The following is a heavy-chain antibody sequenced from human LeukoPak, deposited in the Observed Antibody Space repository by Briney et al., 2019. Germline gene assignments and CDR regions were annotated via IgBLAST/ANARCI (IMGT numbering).Heavy chain of an antibody. J-gene: IGHJ5*02. CDR2: INHSGST. CDR1: GGSFSDYY. V-gene: IGHV4-34*01. D-gene: IGHD6-19*01. CDR3: ARSRRLSESNWFDP. Sequence: SETLSLTCAVYGGSFSDYYWSWIRQPPGKGLEWIGEINHSGSTNYKPSLRSRVTISVDTSKNQFSLKLSSVTAADTAVYCCARSRRLSESNWFDPWGQGTLVTVSS.